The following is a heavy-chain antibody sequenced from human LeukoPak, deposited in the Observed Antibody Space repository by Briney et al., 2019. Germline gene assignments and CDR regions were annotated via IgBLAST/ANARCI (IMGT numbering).Heavy chain of an antibody. CDR2: ISSSGSTR. Sequence: GGSLRLSCAASGFTFSSYEMNWVRQAPGKGLEWVSYISSSGSTRYYADSVKGRFTISRDNAKNSLYLQMNSLRAEDTAIYYCARDKYYGSGIFDYWGQGTLVTVSS. CDR1: GFTFSSYE. J-gene: IGHJ4*02. D-gene: IGHD3-10*01. V-gene: IGHV3-48*03. CDR3: ARDKYYGSGIFDY.